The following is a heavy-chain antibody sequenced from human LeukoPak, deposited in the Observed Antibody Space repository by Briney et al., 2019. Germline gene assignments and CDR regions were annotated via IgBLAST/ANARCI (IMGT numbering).Heavy chain of an antibody. CDR2: IRSKAYGGTT. Sequence: SGGSLRLSCTASGFTFGDYAMSWVRQAPGKGLEWVGFIRSKAYGGTTEYAASVKGRFTISRDDSKSIAYLQMNSLKTEDTAVYYCTRGFCSSTSCYYYYYYMDVWGKGTTVTVSS. CDR1: GFTFGDYA. J-gene: IGHJ6*03. CDR3: TRGFCSSTSCYYYYYYMDV. D-gene: IGHD2-2*01. V-gene: IGHV3-49*04.